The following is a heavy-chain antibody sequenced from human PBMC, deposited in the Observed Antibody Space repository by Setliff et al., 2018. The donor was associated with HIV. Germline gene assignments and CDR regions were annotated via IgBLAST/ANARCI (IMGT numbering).Heavy chain of an antibody. CDR2: IKGDGSEK. CDR1: GFTFSYRW. CDR3: ATDFSISA. J-gene: IGHJ1*01. V-gene: IGHV3-7*01. Sequence: WGSLRLSCAASGFTFSYRWMTWVRQAPGKGLEWVANIKGDGSEKYYVDSVKGRFTISRDNAKNSLYLQMNSLRAEDTAIYYCATDFSISAWGQGTLVTVSS. D-gene: IGHD2-2*01.